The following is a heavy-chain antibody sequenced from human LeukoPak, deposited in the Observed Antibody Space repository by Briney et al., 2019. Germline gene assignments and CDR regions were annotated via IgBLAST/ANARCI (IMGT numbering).Heavy chain of an antibody. V-gene: IGHV3-20*04. CDR3: ARDSRDAKTYYGFWSTYSSPFDY. CDR1: GFTFDDYG. Sequence: GGSLRLSCAASGFTFDDYGMNWVRQAPGKGLELVSGINWNGGSTGYADSVKGRFTISRDNAKNSLYLQVNGLRAEDTALYYCARDSRDAKTYYGFWSTYSSPFDYWGQGTLVTVSS. J-gene: IGHJ4*02. D-gene: IGHD3-3*01. CDR2: INWNGGST.